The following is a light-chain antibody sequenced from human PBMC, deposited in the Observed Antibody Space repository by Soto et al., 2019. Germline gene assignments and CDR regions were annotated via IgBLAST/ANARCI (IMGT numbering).Light chain of an antibody. J-gene: IGKJ2*01. CDR2: DAS. CDR3: QQYNNWRS. V-gene: IGKV3D-15*01. Sequence: FVLTQSPATVSVSPGERATLSCRASQNIRTNLAWYQQKPGQAPRLLIYDASTRATGIPARFSGSGSGTEFTLTIRSLQSEDFAVYYCQQYNNWRSFGQGTKVDIK. CDR1: QNIRTN.